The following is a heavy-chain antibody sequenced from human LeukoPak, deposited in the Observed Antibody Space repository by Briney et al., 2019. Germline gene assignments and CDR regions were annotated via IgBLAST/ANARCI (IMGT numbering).Heavy chain of an antibody. Sequence: GGSLRLSCTASGFTLSNYAMNWVRQAPGKGLEWVSVISASGGGTYYADSVKGRFTISRDNSKNMFYLQMNSLRVEDTAVYYCAKGSGGSSYSWVDYWGQGTPIIVSS. CDR2: ISASGGGT. V-gene: IGHV3-23*01. D-gene: IGHD2-15*01. CDR1: GFTLSNYA. CDR3: AKGSGGSSYSWVDY. J-gene: IGHJ4*02.